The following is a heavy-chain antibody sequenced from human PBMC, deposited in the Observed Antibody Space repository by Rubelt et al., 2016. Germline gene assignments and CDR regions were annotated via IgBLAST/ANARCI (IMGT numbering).Heavy chain of an antibody. Sequence: QLQLQESGPGLVKPSETLSLTCTVSGGSISSSSSYWGWIRQPPGKGLEWIGSIYYSGSTYYSPSLKSRVTISVDTSKNQFSLKLGSVTAADTAVYYCARGLFPGIAGLCCWGQGTLVTVSS. V-gene: IGHV4-39*01. J-gene: IGHJ4*02. D-gene: IGHD6-13*01. CDR2: IYYSGST. CDR1: GGSISSSSSY. CDR3: ARGLFPGIAGLCC.